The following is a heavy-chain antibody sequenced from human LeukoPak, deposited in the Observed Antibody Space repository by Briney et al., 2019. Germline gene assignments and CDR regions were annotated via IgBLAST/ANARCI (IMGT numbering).Heavy chain of an antibody. Sequence: SETLSLTCTVSGGSISSYYWSWMRQPPGKGLEWIGYIYYSGSTNYNPSLKSRVTISVDTSKNQFSLKLSSVTAADTAVYYCARGGVRGVTTNWFDPWGQGTLVTVSS. CDR2: IYYSGST. D-gene: IGHD3-10*01. J-gene: IGHJ5*02. V-gene: IGHV4-59*01. CDR1: GGSISSYY. CDR3: ARGGVRGVTTNWFDP.